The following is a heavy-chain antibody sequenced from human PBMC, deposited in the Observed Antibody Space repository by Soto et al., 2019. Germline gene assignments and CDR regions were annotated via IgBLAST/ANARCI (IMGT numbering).Heavy chain of an antibody. Sequence: QVQLQESGPGLVKPSQTLSLTCTVSGGSISSGGYYWSWIRQHPGKGLEWIGYIYYSGSTYYNPSLKSRVTISVDTSNNQFSLKLSSVTAADTAVYYCARDGEPAEYFQHWGQGTLVTVSS. D-gene: IGHD1-26*01. V-gene: IGHV4-31*03. CDR3: ARDGEPAEYFQH. CDR1: GGSISSGGYY. J-gene: IGHJ1*01. CDR2: IYYSGST.